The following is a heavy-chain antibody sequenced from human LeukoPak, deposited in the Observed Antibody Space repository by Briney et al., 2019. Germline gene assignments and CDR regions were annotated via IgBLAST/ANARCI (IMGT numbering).Heavy chain of an antibody. CDR1: GCTFGHYA. D-gene: IGHD1-26*01. CDR2: IRSKAYGETA. J-gene: IGHJ4*02. Sequence: PGGSLRLSCTASGCTFGHYAMRWLRQAPGKGLERVGVIRSKAYGETADYAAALKGRFTISRDDSKAIAYLQMNSLKTEDTAVYHCSRDSGAYNLYDYWGQGTLVTVSS. CDR3: SRDSGAYNLYDY. V-gene: IGHV3-49*03.